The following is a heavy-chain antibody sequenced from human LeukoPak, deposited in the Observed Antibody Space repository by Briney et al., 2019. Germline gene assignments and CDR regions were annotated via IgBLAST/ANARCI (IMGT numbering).Heavy chain of an antibody. CDR1: GFTFSSYS. CDR3: ARTLTAAHFDY. Sequence: PGGSLRLSCAASGFTFSSYSMNWVRQAPGKGLEWVSYISSSSSTIYYADSVKGRFTISRDNAKNSLYLQMNSLRAEDTAVYYCARTLTAAHFDYWGQGTLVTVSS. CDR2: ISSSSSTI. V-gene: IGHV3-48*04. D-gene: IGHD2-2*01. J-gene: IGHJ4*02.